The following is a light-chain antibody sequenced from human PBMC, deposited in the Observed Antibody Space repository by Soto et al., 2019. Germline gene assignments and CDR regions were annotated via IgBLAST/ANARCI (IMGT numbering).Light chain of an antibody. Sequence: DIQMNQSPSTLSASVGDRVTITCRASQSISSWLAWYQQKPGKAPKLLIYKASSLESGVPSRFSGSGSGTDFSLTISSLQPDDFATYYCQHYNSYSEAFGQGTKVDIK. V-gene: IGKV1-5*03. J-gene: IGKJ1*01. CDR3: QHYNSYSEA. CDR1: QSISSW. CDR2: KAS.